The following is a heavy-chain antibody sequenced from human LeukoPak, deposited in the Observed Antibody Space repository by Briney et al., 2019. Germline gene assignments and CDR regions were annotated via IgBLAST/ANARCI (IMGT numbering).Heavy chain of an antibody. V-gene: IGHV3-48*01. CDR2: ISSSSSTI. CDR1: GFTFSSYS. D-gene: IGHD3-22*01. Sequence: GGSLRLSCAASGFTFSSYSMNWVRQAPGKGLEWVSYISSSSSTIYYADSVKGRFTISRDSAKNSLYLQMNSLRAEDTAVYYCARGRSGYHYDYWGQGTLVTVSS. J-gene: IGHJ4*02. CDR3: ARGRSGYHYDY.